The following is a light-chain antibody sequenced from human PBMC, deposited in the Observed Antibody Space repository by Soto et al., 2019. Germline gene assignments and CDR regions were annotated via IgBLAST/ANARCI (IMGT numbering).Light chain of an antibody. CDR2: EVS. CDR1: HSDVGGYAR. V-gene: IGLV2-14*01. Sequence: QSALTQPASVSASPGQSITISCTGTHSDVGGYARVSWSQQHPGKPPKLIIFEVSYRPSGVSNRFSGSKSGNTASLTISGLQPEDEADYYCTSFTSTNTWVFGGGTKLTVL. J-gene: IGLJ3*02. CDR3: TSFTSTNTWV.